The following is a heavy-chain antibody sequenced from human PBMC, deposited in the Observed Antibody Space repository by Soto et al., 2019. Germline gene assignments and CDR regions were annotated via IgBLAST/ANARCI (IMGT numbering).Heavy chain of an antibody. CDR3: ARPHGGSSGWDNWFDP. CDR1: GAFISSGGYY. Sequence: SETLSHTCTVSGAFISSGGYYWSWIRQHPGKGLEWIGYIYYGGSAYYNPSLRSRVTISIDTSKNQFSLKLSSVTAADTAVYYCARPHGGSSGWDNWFDPWGQGTLVT. D-gene: IGHD6-25*01. V-gene: IGHV4-31*03. CDR2: IYYGGSA. J-gene: IGHJ5*02.